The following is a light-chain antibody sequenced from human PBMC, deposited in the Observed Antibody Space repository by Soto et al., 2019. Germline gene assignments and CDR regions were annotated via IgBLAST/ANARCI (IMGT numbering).Light chain of an antibody. CDR3: SSYTTSNTRQIV. J-gene: IGLJ1*01. Sequence: QSALTQPASVSGSPGQSITISCTGTSSDVVGYNYASWYQHHPGKAPKLIIYDVSNRPSGVSNPFSGSKSGNTASLTISGLQPEDEADYYCSSYTTSNTRQIVFGTGTKVTVL. CDR2: DVS. CDR1: SSDVVGYNY. V-gene: IGLV2-14*03.